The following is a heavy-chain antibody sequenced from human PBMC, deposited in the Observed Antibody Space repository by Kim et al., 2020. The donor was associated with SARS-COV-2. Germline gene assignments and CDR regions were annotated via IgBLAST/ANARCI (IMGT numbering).Heavy chain of an antibody. Sequence: GGSLRLSCAASGFTFSSYWMHWVRQAPGKGLVWVSRINSDGSSTSYADSVKGRFTISRDNAKITLYLQMNSLRAEDTAVYYCARRNYYDSSGYSGFVVWGQGTLVTVSS. CDR1: GFTFSSYW. J-gene: IGHJ4*02. D-gene: IGHD3-22*01. V-gene: IGHV3-74*01. CDR3: ARRNYYDSSGYSGFVV. CDR2: INSDGSST.